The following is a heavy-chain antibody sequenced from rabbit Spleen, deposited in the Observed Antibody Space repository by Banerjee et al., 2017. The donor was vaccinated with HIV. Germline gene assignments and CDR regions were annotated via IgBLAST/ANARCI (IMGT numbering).Heavy chain of an antibody. Sequence: QSLEESGGDLVKPGASLTLTCTASGFSFSTNAMCWVRQAPGKGPEWIACIHGGNSGNTWYASWAKGRFAITRNTNLNTVTLQMTSLTAADTATYFCARDLDGVIGWNFGWWGPGTLVTVS. CDR1: GFSFSTNA. J-gene: IGHJ4*01. V-gene: IGHV1S40*01. CDR2: IHGGNSGNT. CDR3: ARDLDGVIGWNFGW. D-gene: IGHD1-1*01.